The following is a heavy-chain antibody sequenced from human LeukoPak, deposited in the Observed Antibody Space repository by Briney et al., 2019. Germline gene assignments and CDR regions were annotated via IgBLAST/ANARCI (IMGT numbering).Heavy chain of an antibody. Sequence: SETLSLTCAVYGGSFSGYYWSWIRQPAGKGLEWIGRIYTSGSTNYNPSLKSRVTMSVDTSKNQFSLKLSSVTAADTAVYYCARDSYDYVWGSYDYWGQGTLVTVSS. J-gene: IGHJ4*02. CDR1: GGSFSGYY. V-gene: IGHV4-4*07. D-gene: IGHD3-16*01. CDR2: IYTSGST. CDR3: ARDSYDYVWGSYDY.